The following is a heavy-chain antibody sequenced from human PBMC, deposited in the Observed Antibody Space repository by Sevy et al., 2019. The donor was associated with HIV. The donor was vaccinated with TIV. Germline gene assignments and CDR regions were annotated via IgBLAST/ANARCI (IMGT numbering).Heavy chain of an antibody. Sequence: GGSLRLSCAASGFTFSSYSMNWVRQAPGKGLEWVSSISSSSSYIYYADSVKGRFTISRDNAKNSLYLQMNSLRAEDTAVYYRARAYSSSWSPVNWFDPWGQGTLVTVSS. CDR3: ARAYSSSWSPVNWFDP. J-gene: IGHJ5*02. CDR2: ISSSSSYI. V-gene: IGHV3-21*01. CDR1: GFTFSSYS. D-gene: IGHD6-13*01.